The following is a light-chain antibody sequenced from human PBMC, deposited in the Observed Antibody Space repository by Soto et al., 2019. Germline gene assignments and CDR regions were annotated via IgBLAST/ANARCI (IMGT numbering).Light chain of an antibody. CDR2: DVS. J-gene: IGLJ1*01. CDR3: SSYTTSNTRQIV. CDR1: SSDDGGYNY. Sequence: QSVLTQPASVSGSPGRSITISCTGASSDDGGYNYVSWYQHHPGKAPKLMIFDVSNRPSGVSNRFSGSKSGNTASLTISGLQPEDEADYYCSSYTTSNTRQIVFGTGTKVTVL. V-gene: IGLV2-14*03.